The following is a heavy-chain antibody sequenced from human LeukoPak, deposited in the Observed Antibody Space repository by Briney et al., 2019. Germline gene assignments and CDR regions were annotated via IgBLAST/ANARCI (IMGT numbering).Heavy chain of an antibody. J-gene: IGHJ6*02. CDR2: ISYDGSNK. CDR3: AKDWNSYGYKYYYGMDV. D-gene: IGHD5-18*01. V-gene: IGHV3-30*18. Sequence: GGSLRLSCAASGFTFSSYGMHWVRQAPGKGLEWVAVISYDGSNKNHADSVKGRFTISRDNSKNTLYLQMNSLRAEDTAVYYCAKDWNSYGYKYYYGMDVWGQGTTVTVSS. CDR1: GFTFSSYG.